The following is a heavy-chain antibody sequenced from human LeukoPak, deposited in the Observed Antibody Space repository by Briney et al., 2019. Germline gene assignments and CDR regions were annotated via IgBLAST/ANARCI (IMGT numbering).Heavy chain of an antibody. CDR1: GFTFSSYA. V-gene: IGHV3-30*04. CDR2: ISYDGSNK. Sequence: GGSLRLSCAASGFTFSSYAMHWVRQAPGKGLEWVAVISYDGSNKYYADSVKGRFTISRDNSKNTLYLQMNSLRADDTAVYYCAKGGSSWSEMDYWGQGTLVTVSS. D-gene: IGHD6-13*01. CDR3: AKGGSSWSEMDY. J-gene: IGHJ4*02.